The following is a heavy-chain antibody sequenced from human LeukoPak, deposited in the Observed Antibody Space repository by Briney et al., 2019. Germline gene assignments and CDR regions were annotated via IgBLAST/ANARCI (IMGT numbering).Heavy chain of an antibody. CDR2: IYYTGTT. CDR3: ARHRLREAFDI. CDR1: AGSISSYY. J-gene: IGHJ3*02. Sequence: SSETLSLTCTVSAGSISSYYWNWLRQSPGKGLEWIGYIYYTGTTKYNPSLTSRVTISIDTSKNQFSLKLSSVTAADTAVYYCARHRLREAFDIWGQGTMVTVSS. V-gene: IGHV4-59*08. D-gene: IGHD4-17*01.